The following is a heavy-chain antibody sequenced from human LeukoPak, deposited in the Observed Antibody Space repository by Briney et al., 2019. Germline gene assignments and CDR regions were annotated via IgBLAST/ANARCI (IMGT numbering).Heavy chain of an antibody. Sequence: PSQTLSLTCTVSGGSISSGGKYWSWIRQHPGKGLEWIGYIYYSGSTYYNPSLKSRLTISVDTSKNQFSLKLSSVSAADTAVYYCARGGGDVYNVFDYWGQGTLVTVSS. CDR3: ARGGGDVYNVFDY. J-gene: IGHJ4*02. CDR2: IYYSGST. D-gene: IGHD5-24*01. V-gene: IGHV4-31*03. CDR1: GGSISSGGKY.